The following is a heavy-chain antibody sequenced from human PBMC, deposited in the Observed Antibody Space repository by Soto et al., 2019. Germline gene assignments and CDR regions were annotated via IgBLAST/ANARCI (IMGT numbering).Heavy chain of an antibody. CDR2: ISGSGGST. CDR3: AKDASSGITSFDL. CDR1: GFSFSSYA. V-gene: IGHV3-23*01. D-gene: IGHD3-3*01. J-gene: IGHJ2*01. Sequence: GGSLRLSCTASGFSFSSYAMSWVRQAPGKGLEWVSTISGSGGSTYYADSVKGRFTISRDNSKNTLYLQMNSLRAEDTALYYCAKDASSGITSFDLWGRGTLVTVSS.